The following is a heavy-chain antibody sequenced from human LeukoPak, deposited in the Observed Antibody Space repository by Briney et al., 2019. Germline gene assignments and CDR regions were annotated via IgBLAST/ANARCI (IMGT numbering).Heavy chain of an antibody. V-gene: IGHV3-23*01. D-gene: IGHD6-13*01. CDR1: GFTFSNAW. J-gene: IGHJ4*02. Sequence: GGSLRLSCAASGFTFSNAWMSWVRQAPGKGLEWVSAISGSGGSTYYADSVKGRFTISRDNSKNTLYLQMNSLRAEDTAVYYCAKDLIAGMGYWGQGTLVTVSS. CDR2: ISGSGGST. CDR3: AKDLIAGMGY.